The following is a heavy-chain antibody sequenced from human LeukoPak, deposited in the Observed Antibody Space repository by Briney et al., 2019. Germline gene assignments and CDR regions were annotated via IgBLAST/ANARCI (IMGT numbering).Heavy chain of an antibody. CDR1: GYIFTSYG. CDR2: INTYNGHT. CDR3: ARVYYSGSGSYYLTDH. Sequence: ASVKVSCKASGYIFTSYGFTWVRQAPGQGLECMGWINTYNGHTDYAQKLQGRVTMTTDTSTRTAYMELRSLRSDDTALYCCARVYYSGSGSYYLTDHLGQGTPVTVSS. D-gene: IGHD3-10*01. V-gene: IGHV1-18*01. J-gene: IGHJ4*02.